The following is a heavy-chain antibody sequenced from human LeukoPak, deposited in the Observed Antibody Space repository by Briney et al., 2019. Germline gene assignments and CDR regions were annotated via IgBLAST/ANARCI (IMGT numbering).Heavy chain of an antibody. CDR3: ARGCSSTSCYAFYGMDV. D-gene: IGHD2-2*01. CDR2: IIPIFGTA. CDR1: GGTFSSYA. J-gene: IGHJ6*04. V-gene: IGHV1-69*01. Sequence: GASVKVSCKASGGTFSSYAIGWVRQAPGQGLEWMGGIIPIFGTANYAQKFQGRVTITADESTSTAYMELSSLRSEDTAVYYCARGCSSTSCYAFYGMDVWGKGTTVTVSS.